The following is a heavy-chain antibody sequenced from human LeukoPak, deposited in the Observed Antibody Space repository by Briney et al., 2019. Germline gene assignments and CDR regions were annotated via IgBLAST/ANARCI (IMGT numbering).Heavy chain of an antibody. D-gene: IGHD6-13*01. Sequence: KPSETLSLTCTVSGGSISSGGYYWSWIRQPPGKGLEWIGYIYHSGSTYYNPSLKSRVTISVDRSKNQFSLKLSSVTAADTAVYYCARIPQYSSSPYWGQGTLVTVSS. CDR3: ARIPQYSSSPY. J-gene: IGHJ4*02. V-gene: IGHV4-30-2*01. CDR2: IYHSGST. CDR1: GGSISSGGYY.